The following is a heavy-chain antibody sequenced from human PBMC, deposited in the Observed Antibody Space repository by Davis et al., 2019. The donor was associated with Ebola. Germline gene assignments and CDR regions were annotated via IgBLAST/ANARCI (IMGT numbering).Heavy chain of an antibody. CDR1: GGSFSGYY. CDR2: INHSGST. D-gene: IGHD1-26*01. J-gene: IGHJ6*04. Sequence: GSLRLSCAVYGGSFSGYYWSWIRQPPGKGLEWIGEINHSGSTTYNPSLRSRVTLSVDKSKKQFSLTLTSVTAADTAVYYCARESVLSGYYYYYVMDVWGKGTTVTVSS. CDR3: ARESVLSGYYYYYVMDV. V-gene: IGHV4-34*01.